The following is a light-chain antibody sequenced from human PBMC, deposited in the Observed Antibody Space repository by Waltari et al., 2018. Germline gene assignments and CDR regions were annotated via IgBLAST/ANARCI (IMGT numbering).Light chain of an antibody. Sequence: SSELTQDPAVSVALGQTVRITCHGEGLRVPYAIRYQQKPGQAPVLVFYGKNNRPSGIPDRFSGSTSGDTASLTISGAQAEDEADYFCHSRDTSGTHVLFGGGTTVTVL. CDR3: HSRDTSGTHVL. V-gene: IGLV3-19*01. CDR2: GKN. CDR1: GLRVPY. J-gene: IGLJ3*02.